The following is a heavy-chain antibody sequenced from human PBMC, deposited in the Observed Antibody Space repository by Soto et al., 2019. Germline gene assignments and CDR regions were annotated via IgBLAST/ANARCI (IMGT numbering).Heavy chain of an antibody. J-gene: IGHJ5*02. V-gene: IGHV4-61*01. CDR2: IYYSGFT. D-gene: IGHD2-2*01. CDR1: GGSVSSVNYY. Sequence: SETLSLTCTVSGGSVSSVNYYWSWVRQPPGKRLEWIGYIYYSGFTTYNPSLKSRVTMSIDTSKSQFSLKLRSVTSADTAVYYCARDVEKYGWFDPWGQGTLVTVSS. CDR3: ARDVEKYGWFDP.